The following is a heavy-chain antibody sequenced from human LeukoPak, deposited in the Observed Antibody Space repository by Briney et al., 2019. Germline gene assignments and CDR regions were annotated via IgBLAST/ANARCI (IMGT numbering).Heavy chain of an antibody. CDR1: GYDFNTYY. CDR2: IHPVNGDT. J-gene: IGHJ4*02. V-gene: IGHV1-2*02. Sequence: GASVKVSCKASGYDFNTYYIHWVRQAPGQGLEWLGWIHPVNGDTNYAQQFQGRVTLTRDTSITTLYMDLSSLRSDDTAVYFCARENWHYDYWGEGTLVTVSS. CDR3: ARENWHYDY.